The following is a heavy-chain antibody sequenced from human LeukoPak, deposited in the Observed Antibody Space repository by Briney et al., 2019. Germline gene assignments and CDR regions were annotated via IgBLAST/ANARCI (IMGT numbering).Heavy chain of an antibody. J-gene: IGHJ4*02. CDR1: GFTFSSYE. Sequence: GGSLRLXCAASGFTFSSYEMNWVRQAPGKGLEWVSYISNSGNTIYYADSVKGRFTISRDNAKNSLYLQMNSLRAEDTAVYYCARRSRGTGSWYYFDYWGQGTLVTVSS. D-gene: IGHD3-10*01. CDR2: ISNSGNTI. V-gene: IGHV3-48*03. CDR3: ARRSRGTGSWYYFDY.